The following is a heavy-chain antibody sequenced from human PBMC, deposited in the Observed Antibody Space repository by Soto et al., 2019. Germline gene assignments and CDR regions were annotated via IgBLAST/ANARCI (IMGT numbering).Heavy chain of an antibody. Sequence: SXKVSFKASGYTXINYGVSWVRQAPGQGLEWMGWIIAYNGNTYHAQKVQGRVTMTTETSTSTAYIELRRMRSDDTAVYYCARDKVTTHMDVWGQGTTGTVSS. V-gene: IGHV1-18*04. CDR3: ARDKVTTHMDV. CDR2: IIAYNGNT. D-gene: IGHD4-4*01. J-gene: IGHJ6*02. CDR1: GYTXINYG.